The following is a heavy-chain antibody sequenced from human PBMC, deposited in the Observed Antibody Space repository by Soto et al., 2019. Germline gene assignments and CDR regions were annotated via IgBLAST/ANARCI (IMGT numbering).Heavy chain of an antibody. D-gene: IGHD6-13*01. CDR1: GGTFSSYT. Sequence: SVKVSCKASGGTFSSYTISWVRQAPGQGLEWMGRIIPILGIANYAQKFQGRVTITADKSTSTAYMELSSLRSEDTAVYYCARAGIAAAGPLDYWGQGTLVTVSS. J-gene: IGHJ4*02. CDR3: ARAGIAAAGPLDY. CDR2: IIPILGIA. V-gene: IGHV1-69*02.